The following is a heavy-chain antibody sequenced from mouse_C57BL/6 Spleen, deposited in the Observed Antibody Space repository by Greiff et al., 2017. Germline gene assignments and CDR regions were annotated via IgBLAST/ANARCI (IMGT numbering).Heavy chain of an antibody. V-gene: IGHV5-16*01. CDR3: AREDYGSSFHWYFDV. J-gene: IGHJ1*03. Sequence: EVMLVESEGGLVQPGSSMKLSCTASGFTFSDYYMAWVRQVPEKGLEWVANINYDGSSTYYLDSLKSRFIISRDNAKNILYLQMSSLKSEDTATYYCAREDYGSSFHWYFDVWGTGTTVTVSS. D-gene: IGHD1-1*01. CDR2: INYDGSST. CDR1: GFTFSDYY.